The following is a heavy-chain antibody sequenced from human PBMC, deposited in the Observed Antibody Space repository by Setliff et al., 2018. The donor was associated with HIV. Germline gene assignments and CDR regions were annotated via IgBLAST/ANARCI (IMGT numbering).Heavy chain of an antibody. D-gene: IGHD2-21*01. CDR3: ARDRNCGNGCYSSADH. J-gene: IGHJ4*02. V-gene: IGHV3-30*19. CDR1: GFTFSSYS. Sequence: GESLKISCAASGFTFSSYSMHWVRQAPGKGLEWVAVIWYDGSNKYYADSVRGRFTISRDNSKNTVYLQMSSLTTEDTAVYYCARDRNCGNGCYSSADHWGLGTLVTVSS. CDR2: IWYDGSNK.